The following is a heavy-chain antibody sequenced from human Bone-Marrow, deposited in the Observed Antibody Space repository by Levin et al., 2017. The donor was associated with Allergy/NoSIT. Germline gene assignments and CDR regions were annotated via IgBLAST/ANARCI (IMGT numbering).Heavy chain of an antibody. J-gene: IGHJ4*02. CDR2: IYYGGST. Sequence: SETLSLTCTVSGGSLSTDSWTWIRQPPGKGLEWIGFIYYGGSTDYNPSLKSRVTISVDTSKNQFSLRLSSVTAADTAVYYCARGGAVTDLYYFDYWGQGTLVTVSS. CDR3: ARGGAVTDLYYFDY. D-gene: IGHD6-19*01. CDR1: GGSLSTDS. V-gene: IGHV4-59*01.